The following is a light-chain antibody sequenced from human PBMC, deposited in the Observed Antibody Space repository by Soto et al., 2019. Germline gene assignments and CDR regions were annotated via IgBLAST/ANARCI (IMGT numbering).Light chain of an antibody. Sequence: QSALTQPASVSGSPGQSITISCTGTSNDVGGYKYVSWYQQHPGKAPKLLIYEVSNRPSGVSSRFSGSKSGNTASLTISGLQAEDEADYYCTSKTSTSPYVFGTGTKVTVL. CDR2: EVS. V-gene: IGLV2-14*01. J-gene: IGLJ1*01. CDR3: TSKTSTSPYV. CDR1: SNDVGGYKY.